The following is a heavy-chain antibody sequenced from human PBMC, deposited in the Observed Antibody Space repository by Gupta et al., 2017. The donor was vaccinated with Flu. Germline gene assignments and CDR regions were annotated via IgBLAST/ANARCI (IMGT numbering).Heavy chain of an antibody. J-gene: IGHJ5*02. CDR3: SRDLAVISTIGGTNWFDP. Sequence: EVQLVASGGGLAQPGRSLGLSCTASGFDFRYYAISWIGQAPGKGLEWVGFIRSRRFGGTPDYAASVRDRFTISRDDSKGIAYLQMNSLKIEDTAVYFCSRDLAVISTIGGTNWFDPRGQGALVTVSS. CDR1: GFDFRYYA. V-gene: IGHV3-49*02. CDR2: IRSRRFGGTP. D-gene: IGHD1-7*01.